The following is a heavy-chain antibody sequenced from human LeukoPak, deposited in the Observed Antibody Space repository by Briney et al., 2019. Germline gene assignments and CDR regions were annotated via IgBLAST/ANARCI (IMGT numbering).Heavy chain of an antibody. Sequence: ASVKVSCKASGYTFTGYYMHWVRQAPGQGLEWMGWINPNSGGTNYAQKFQGRVTMTRDTSISTAYMELSRLRSDDTAVYYCAREPYDFWSGYYREGDYYFDYWGQGTLVTVSS. J-gene: IGHJ4*02. CDR1: GYTFTGYY. D-gene: IGHD3-3*01. V-gene: IGHV1-2*02. CDR2: INPNSGGT. CDR3: AREPYDFWSGYYREGDYYFDY.